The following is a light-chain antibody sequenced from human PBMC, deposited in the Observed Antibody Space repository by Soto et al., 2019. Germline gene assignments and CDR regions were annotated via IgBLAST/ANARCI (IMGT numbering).Light chain of an antibody. CDR1: QSVSSN. Sequence: EIVMTQSPATLSVSPGERATLSCRASQSVSSNLAWYQQKPGQAPRLLISGASTRATGIPARFSGSGSGTEFTLTFSRLQSEDFAVYYCQQYNNWPLLTFDGVTKVAIK. CDR3: QQYNNWPLLT. CDR2: GAS. J-gene: IGKJ4*01. V-gene: IGKV3-15*01.